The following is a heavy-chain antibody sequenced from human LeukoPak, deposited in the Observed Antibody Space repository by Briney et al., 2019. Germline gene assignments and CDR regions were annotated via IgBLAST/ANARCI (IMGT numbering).Heavy chain of an antibody. CDR2: IYTSGST. Sequence: SQTLSLTCTVSGGSISSGSYYWSWIRQPAGKGLEWIGRIYTSGSTNYSPSLKSRVTISVDTSKNQFSLKLSSVTAADTAVYYCASVDYGGNSGYWGQGTLVTVSS. D-gene: IGHD4-23*01. CDR1: GGSISSGSYY. CDR3: ASVDYGGNSGY. V-gene: IGHV4-61*02. J-gene: IGHJ4*02.